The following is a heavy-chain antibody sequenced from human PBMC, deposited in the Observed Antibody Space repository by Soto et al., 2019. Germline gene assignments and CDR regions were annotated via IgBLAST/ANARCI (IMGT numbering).Heavy chain of an antibody. CDR3: ARGSDHNGHYEGFDY. J-gene: IGHJ4*02. Sequence: SETLSLTCSVSGDSISSGFYSWNWIRQPPGKGLEWIGHIYHSGTINYNPSLKSRITISVDMSRNAFSLKLTFVTAADTAVFYCARGSDHNGHYEGFDYSAQGTLVTVSS. D-gene: IGHD3-3*01. CDR1: GDSISSGFYS. V-gene: IGHV4-30-2*01. CDR2: IYHSGTI.